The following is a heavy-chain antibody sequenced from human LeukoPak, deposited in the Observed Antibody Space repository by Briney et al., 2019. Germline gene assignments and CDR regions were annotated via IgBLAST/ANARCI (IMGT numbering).Heavy chain of an antibody. CDR3: ARLREGSY. CDR2: IGQDGGEK. J-gene: IGHJ4*02. Sequence: GGSLRLSCAASGFTFTNYWITWVRQAPGKGLEWVANIGQDGGEKYYVDSVKGRFTISRDNTKDSLYLQMNSLGAEDTAVYYCARLREGSYWGRGTLVTVSS. D-gene: IGHD1-26*01. CDR1: GFTFTNYW. V-gene: IGHV3-7*01.